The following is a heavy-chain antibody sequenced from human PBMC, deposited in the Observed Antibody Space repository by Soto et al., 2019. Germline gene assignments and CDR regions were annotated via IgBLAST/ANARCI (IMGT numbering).Heavy chain of an antibody. CDR1: GGSISSGGYY. J-gene: IGHJ4*02. CDR2: IYYSGST. V-gene: IGHV4-31*03. CDR3: ARGIVPAATQPFDY. D-gene: IGHD2-2*01. Sequence: SETLSLICTVSGGSISSGGYYWSWIRQHPGKGLEWIGYIYYSGSTYYNPSLKSRVTISVDTSKNQFSLKLSSVTAADTAVYYCARGIVPAATQPFDYWGQGTLVTVSS.